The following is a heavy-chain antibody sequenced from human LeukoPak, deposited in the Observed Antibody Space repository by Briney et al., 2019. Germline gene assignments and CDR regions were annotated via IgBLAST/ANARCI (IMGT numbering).Heavy chain of an antibody. CDR2: ISRSGGST. J-gene: IGHJ6*02. V-gene: IGHV3-23*01. Sequence: GGSLRLSCAASGFTFSSYAMSWVRQAPGKGLEWVSAISRSGGSTYYADSVKGRFTISRDNSRKTVFLQMNSLTPEGAATYYCTKDSQGFYGGFWYGTYGMDVWGQGTTVTVSS. D-gene: IGHD3-16*01. CDR1: GFTFSSYA. CDR3: TKDSQGFYGGFWYGTYGMDV.